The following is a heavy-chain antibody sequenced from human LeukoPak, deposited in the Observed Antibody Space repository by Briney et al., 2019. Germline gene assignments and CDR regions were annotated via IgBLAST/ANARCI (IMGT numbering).Heavy chain of an antibody. CDR3: TREGAYGAHGFDY. CDR2: IVVGSGNT. Sequence: SVKVSCKASGFTFTSSAVQWVRQARGQRLEWIGWIVVGSGNTNYAQKFQERVTITRDMSTSTAYMELSSLRSEDTAVYYCTREGAYGAHGFDYWGQGTLITVSS. CDR1: GFTFTSSA. D-gene: IGHD4-17*01. V-gene: IGHV1-58*01. J-gene: IGHJ4*02.